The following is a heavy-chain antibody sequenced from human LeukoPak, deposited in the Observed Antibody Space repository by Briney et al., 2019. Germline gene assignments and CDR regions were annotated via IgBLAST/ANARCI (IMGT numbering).Heavy chain of an antibody. CDR3: AGDLLGIAAAGTTDDY. V-gene: IGHV1-2*02. D-gene: IGHD6-13*01. J-gene: IGHJ4*02. CDR2: INPNSGGT. Sequence: ASVKVSCKASGYTFTGYYMHWVRQAPGQGLEWMGWINPNSGGTNYAQKFQGRVTMTRDTSISTAYMELSRLRSDDTAVYYCAGDLLGIAAAGTTDDYWGQGTLVTVSS. CDR1: GYTFTGYY.